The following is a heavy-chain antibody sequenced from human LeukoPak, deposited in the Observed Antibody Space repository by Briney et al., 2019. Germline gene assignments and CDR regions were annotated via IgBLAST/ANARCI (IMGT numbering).Heavy chain of an antibody. CDR1: GDTVSSNTAA. Sequence: SQILSLTCAISGDTVSSNTAAWNWIRQSPSRGLEWLGRTYYRSKWNTDYAASVQNRITINPDTSTNQFSLQLKSATPEDTAVYYCSRQRSTSTYYFGLDVWGQGTTVTVSS. V-gene: IGHV6-1*01. CDR3: SRQRSTSTYYFGLDV. J-gene: IGHJ6*02. CDR2: TYYRSKWNT. D-gene: IGHD6-6*01.